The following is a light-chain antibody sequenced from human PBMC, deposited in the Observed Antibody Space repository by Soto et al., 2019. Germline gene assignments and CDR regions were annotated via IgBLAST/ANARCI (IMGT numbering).Light chain of an antibody. CDR2: GAS. Sequence: EIVLTQSPGTLSLSPGERATLSCRASQSVSSSYLAWYQQKPGQAPWLLIYGASSRATGIPGRFSGSGSGTDFTLTISRLEPADSAVYYCQQYGSSPTFGGGTKVDIK. CDR1: QSVSSSY. V-gene: IGKV3-20*01. CDR3: QQYGSSPT. J-gene: IGKJ4*01.